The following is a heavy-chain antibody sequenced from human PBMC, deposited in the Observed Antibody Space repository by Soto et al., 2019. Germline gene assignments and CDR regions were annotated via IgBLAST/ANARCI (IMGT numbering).Heavy chain of an antibody. CDR3: ARDLFALVRGVYDY. CDR1: GFTFSSYG. J-gene: IGHJ4*02. D-gene: IGHD3-10*01. Sequence: QVQLVESGGGVVQPGRSLRLSCAASGFTFSSYGMHWVRQAPGKGLEWVAVIWYDGSNKYYADSVKGRFTISRDNSKNTLDLQMNSLRAEDTAVYYCARDLFALVRGVYDYWGQGTLVTVSS. CDR2: IWYDGSNK. V-gene: IGHV3-33*01.